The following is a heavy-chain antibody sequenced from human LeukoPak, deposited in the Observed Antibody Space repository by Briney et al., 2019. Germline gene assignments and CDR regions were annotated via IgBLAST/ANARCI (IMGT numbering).Heavy chain of an antibody. D-gene: IGHD3-16*01. Sequence: SSETLSLTCAVYGGSFRGYYWSWIRQPPGKGLEWIGEINHSGSTNYNPSLKSRVTISVDTSKNQFSLKLSSVTAADTAVYYCARPPARGTYDFDYWGQGTLVTVSS. CDR3: ARPPARGTYDFDY. V-gene: IGHV4-34*01. CDR1: GGSFRGYY. CDR2: INHSGST. J-gene: IGHJ4*02.